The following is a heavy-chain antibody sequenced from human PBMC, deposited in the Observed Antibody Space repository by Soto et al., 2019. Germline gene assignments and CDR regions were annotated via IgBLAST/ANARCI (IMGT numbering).Heavy chain of an antibody. V-gene: IGHV4-31*03. Sequence: QVQLQESGPGLVKPSQTLSLTCTVSGGSISSGGYYWSWIRQHPGKGLEWIGYIYYSGSTYYNPSLKSRVTISVDTSKNQFSLKLSSVTAADTAVYYCAHTLTTVNNFQQNYYYMDVWGKGTTVTVSS. D-gene: IGHD4-17*01. CDR2: IYYSGST. J-gene: IGHJ6*03. CDR1: GGSISSGGYY. CDR3: AHTLTTVNNFQQNYYYMDV.